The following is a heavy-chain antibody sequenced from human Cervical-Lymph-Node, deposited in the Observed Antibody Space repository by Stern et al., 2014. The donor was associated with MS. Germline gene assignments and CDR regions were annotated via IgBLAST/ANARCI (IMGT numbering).Heavy chain of an antibody. CDR3: ARDTSVTPRIFDY. V-gene: IGHV4-61*01. D-gene: IGHD4-17*01. CDR2: IYYSGNT. J-gene: IGHJ4*02. CDR1: GGSVSSGSYY. Sequence: QLQLQESGPGLVKPSETLSLTCTVSGGSVSSGSYYWTWIRQPPGKGLEWIGYIYYSGNTDYSPSLKSRVTLSLDTSKNRFSLKLTSVTAADTAVYYCARDTSVTPRIFDYWGQGMLVTVSS.